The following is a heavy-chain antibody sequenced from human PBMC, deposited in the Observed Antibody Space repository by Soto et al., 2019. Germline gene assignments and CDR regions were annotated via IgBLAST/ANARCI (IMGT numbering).Heavy chain of an antibody. D-gene: IGHD3-3*01. V-gene: IGHV4-59*01. J-gene: IGHJ4*02. CDR2: IYYSGST. Sequence: PSETLSLTCTVSGGSISSYYWSWIRQPPGKGLEWIGYIYYSGSTNYNPSLKSRVTISVDTSKNQFSLKLSSVTAADTAVYYCARARVGTYYDFWSGYYNFDYWGQGTLVTVSS. CDR1: GGSISSYY. CDR3: ARARVGTYYDFWSGYYNFDY.